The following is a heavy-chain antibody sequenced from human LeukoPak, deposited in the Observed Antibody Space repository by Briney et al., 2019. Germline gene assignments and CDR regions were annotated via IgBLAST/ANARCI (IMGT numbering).Heavy chain of an antibody. CDR2: IYYSGST. D-gene: IGHD1-26*01. V-gene: IGHV4-39*01. Sequence: PSETLSLTCTVSGGSVSSSSYYWGWIRQPPGKGLEWIGSIYYSGSTYYNPSLKSRVTISVDTSKNQFSLKLSSVTAADTAVYYCARLGSDEDAFDTWGQGTMVTVSS. CDR3: ARLGSDEDAFDT. CDR1: GGSVSSSSYY. J-gene: IGHJ3*02.